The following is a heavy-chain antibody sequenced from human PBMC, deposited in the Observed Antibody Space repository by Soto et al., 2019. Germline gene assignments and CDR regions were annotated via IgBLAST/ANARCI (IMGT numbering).Heavy chain of an antibody. CDR2: INAIHGIA. V-gene: IGHV1-69*02. CDR3: ARSGWSNWFDP. J-gene: IGHJ5*02. CDR1: GGTFSSYT. D-gene: IGHD6-19*01. Sequence: GASVKVSCKASGGTFSSYTISWLRQAPGQGLEWMGRINAIHGIANYAQKFQGRVTITRDTSASTAYMELSSLRSEDTAVYYCARSGWSNWFDPWGQGALVTVSS.